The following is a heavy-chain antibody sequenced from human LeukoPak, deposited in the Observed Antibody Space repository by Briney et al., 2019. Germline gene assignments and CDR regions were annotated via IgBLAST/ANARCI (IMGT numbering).Heavy chain of an antibody. CDR2: IYSGGST. CDR1: GFTVSGNY. Sequence: GGSLRLSCAASGFTVSGNYMSWVRQAPGKGLEWVSFIYSGGSTNYADSVKGRFTISRDNSKNTLYLQMNSLRAEDTAVDYCARGKRFLEWLPEYYFDYWGQGTLVTVSS. D-gene: IGHD3-3*01. J-gene: IGHJ4*02. CDR3: ARGKRFLEWLPEYYFDY. V-gene: IGHV3-66*02.